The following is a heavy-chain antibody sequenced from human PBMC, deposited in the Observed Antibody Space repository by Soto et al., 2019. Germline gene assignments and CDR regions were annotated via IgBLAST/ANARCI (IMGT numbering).Heavy chain of an antibody. CDR1: GYSFTTHD. CDR2: ISTDRGDT. D-gene: IGHD2-15*01. CDR3: ARDVLRSGGKYFDY. V-gene: IGHV1-18*01. J-gene: IGHJ4*02. Sequence: ASVKVSCMASGYSFTTHDITWLRQAPGKGLEWAGGISTDRGDTIYPQNLQGRVTMTTDSSTSTVYMELKSLRSDDTAVYYFARDVLRSGGKYFDYRGQGTLVTVSS.